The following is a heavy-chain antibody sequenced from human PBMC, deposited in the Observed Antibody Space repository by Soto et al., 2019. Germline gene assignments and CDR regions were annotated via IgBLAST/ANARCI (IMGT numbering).Heavy chain of an antibody. D-gene: IGHD3-3*01. CDR1: GFTFSSYW. CDR3: AREFRYYDFWSGYYRPRGMDV. V-gene: IGHV3-74*01. Sequence: PGGSLRLSCAASGFTFSSYWMHWVRQAPGKGLVWVSRINSDGSSTSYADSVKGRFTISRDNAKNTLYLQMNSLRAEDTAVYYCAREFRYYDFWSGYYRPRGMDVWGQGTTVTVSS. J-gene: IGHJ6*02. CDR2: INSDGSST.